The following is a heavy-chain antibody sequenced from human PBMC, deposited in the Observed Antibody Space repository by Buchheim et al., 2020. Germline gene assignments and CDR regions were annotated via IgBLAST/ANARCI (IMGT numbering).Heavy chain of an antibody. CDR2: IDPSDSYT. CDR3: ARHPLVRGVIIGDYYYYGMDV. V-gene: IGHV5-10-1*01. CDR1: GYSFTSYW. D-gene: IGHD3-10*01. J-gene: IGHJ6*02. Sequence: EVQLVQSGAEVKKPGESLRISCKGSGYSFTSYWISWVRQMPGKGLEWMGRIDPSDSYTNYSPSFQGHVTIPADQSIRTAYPQWSSLKASDTAMYYCARHPLVRGVIIGDYYYYGMDVWGQGTT.